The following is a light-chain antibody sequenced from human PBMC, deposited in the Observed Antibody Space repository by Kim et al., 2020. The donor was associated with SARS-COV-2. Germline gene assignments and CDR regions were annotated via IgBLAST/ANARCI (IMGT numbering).Light chain of an antibody. V-gene: IGKV1-5*03. CDR1: QSIGDW. Sequence: DIQMTQFPSTLSASVGDRVTITCRASQSIGDWLAWYQQKPGKAPKLLIYKASSLESGVPSRFSGSGSGTEFTLTISSLQPDDFATYYCQQYNSYSYTFGQGTKLEI. J-gene: IGKJ2*01. CDR3: QQYNSYSYT. CDR2: KAS.